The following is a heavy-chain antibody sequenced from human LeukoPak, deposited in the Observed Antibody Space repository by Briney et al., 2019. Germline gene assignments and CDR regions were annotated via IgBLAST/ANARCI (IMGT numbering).Heavy chain of an antibody. D-gene: IGHD2-2*01. CDR2: IKQDESEK. V-gene: IGHV3-7*01. CDR3: AGYCSTTSCRDVDY. CDR1: GFTFDDYA. Sequence: GRSLRLSCAASGFTFDDYAMHWVRQAPGKGLEWVANIKQDESEKYYVDSVKGRFTISRDNAKSSLYLQMNSLRAEDTAVYYCAGYCSTTSCRDVDYWGQGTLVTVSS. J-gene: IGHJ4*02.